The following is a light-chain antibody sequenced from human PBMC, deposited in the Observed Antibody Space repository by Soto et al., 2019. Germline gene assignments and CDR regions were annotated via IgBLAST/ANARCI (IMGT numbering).Light chain of an antibody. CDR3: QQYHNYPYT. V-gene: IGKV1-5*03. Sequence: DIQMTQSPSTLSASVGDRVTITCRASQSVSNRLAWYQQTPGKAPKLLIFKASTSQSGVPSSFSGSGSGTEFTLTISNLQPGDFATYYCQQYHNYPYTFGQGTKVDIK. J-gene: IGKJ2*01. CDR1: QSVSNR. CDR2: KAS.